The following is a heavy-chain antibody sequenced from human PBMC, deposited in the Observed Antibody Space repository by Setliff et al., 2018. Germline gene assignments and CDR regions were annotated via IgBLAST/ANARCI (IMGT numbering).Heavy chain of an antibody. CDR2: INHSGTT. V-gene: IGHV4-34*01. D-gene: IGHD2-2*01. J-gene: IGHJ4*02. CDR3: RLAHCNTTSCEGALDF. Sequence: SETLSLTCTVYGVSFSGYYWGWVRQSPGKGLDWIGEINHSGTTNYDPSLEGRISISVDTSKRQFSLKLTSVTAADTAVYYFRLAHCNTTSCEGALDFWSQGTLVTVSS. CDR1: GVSFSGYY.